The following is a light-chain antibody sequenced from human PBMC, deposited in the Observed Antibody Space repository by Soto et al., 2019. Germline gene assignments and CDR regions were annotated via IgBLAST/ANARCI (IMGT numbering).Light chain of an antibody. J-gene: IGKJ3*01. CDR2: SAS. V-gene: IGKV3D-15*01. CDR1: QSFTNK. Sequence: ETVMTQSPATLSVSPGERAALSCRASQSFTNKVAWYQQKPGQAPRLLIYSASTRATGIPARFSGSGSGTXXXXXXXXLQSEDFAVYYCQQYNNWPFTFGPGTKVDIK. CDR3: QQYNNWPFT.